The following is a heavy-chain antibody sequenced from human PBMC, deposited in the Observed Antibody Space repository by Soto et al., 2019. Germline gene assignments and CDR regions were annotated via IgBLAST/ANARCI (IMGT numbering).Heavy chain of an antibody. CDR1: GFTFSSYG. D-gene: IGHD6-13*01. J-gene: IGHJ3*02. Sequence: QVQLVESGGGVVQPGRSLRLSCAASGFTFSSYGMHWVRQAPGKGLEWVAVIWYDGSNKYYADSVKGRFTISRDNSKNRXYLQMNSMRAEDTAVYYCARDGSRYSSSWRGAFDIWGQGTMVTVSS. CDR3: ARDGSRYSSSWRGAFDI. CDR2: IWYDGSNK. V-gene: IGHV3-33*01.